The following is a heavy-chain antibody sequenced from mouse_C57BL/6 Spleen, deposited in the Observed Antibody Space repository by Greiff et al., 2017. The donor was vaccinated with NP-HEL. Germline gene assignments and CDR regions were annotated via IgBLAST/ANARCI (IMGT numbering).Heavy chain of an antibody. Sequence: VQLQQSGAELVRPGASVTLSCKASGYTFTDYEMHWVKQTPVHGLEWIGAIDPETGGTAYNQKFKGKAILTADKSSSTAYMELRSLTSEDSAVYYWTRAPIVTTPYYAMDYWGQGTSVTVSS. CDR1: GYTFTDYE. J-gene: IGHJ4*01. V-gene: IGHV1-15*01. CDR2: IDPETGGT. D-gene: IGHD2-5*01. CDR3: TRAPIVTTPYYAMDY.